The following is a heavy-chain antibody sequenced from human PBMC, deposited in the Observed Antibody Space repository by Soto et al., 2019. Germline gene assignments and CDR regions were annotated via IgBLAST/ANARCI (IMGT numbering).Heavy chain of an antibody. J-gene: IGHJ4*02. CDR3: ARVGRGSCYFDY. V-gene: IGHV4-31*03. CDR1: GGSISSGGYY. CDR2: IYYSGST. Sequence: PSETLSLTCTVSGGSISSGGYYWSWIRQHPGKGLEWIGYIYYSGSTYYNPSLKSRVTISVDTSKNQFYLKLSSVNAADTSVYYCARVGRGSCYFDYWGQGTLVTVSS. D-gene: IGHD3-10*01.